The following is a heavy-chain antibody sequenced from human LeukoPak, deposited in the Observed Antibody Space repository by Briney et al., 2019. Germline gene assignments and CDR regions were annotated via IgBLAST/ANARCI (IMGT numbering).Heavy chain of an antibody. CDR3: ARGFRYCSSTSCSQVDY. Sequence: GGSLRLSCAASGVTFNSDSMNWVCEAPGEGLERSSSISSSSTYKYYADSVKGRFTISRDNAKNSLYLQMNSLRAEDTGVYYCARGFRYCSSTSCSQVDYWGQGTLVTVSS. CDR1: GVTFNSDS. V-gene: IGHV3-21*01. D-gene: IGHD2-2*01. J-gene: IGHJ4*02. CDR2: ISSSSTYK.